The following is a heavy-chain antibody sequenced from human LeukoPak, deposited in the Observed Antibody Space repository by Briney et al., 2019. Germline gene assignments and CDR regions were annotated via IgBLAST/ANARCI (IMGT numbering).Heavy chain of an antibody. V-gene: IGHV1-2*06. J-gene: IGHJ6*03. CDR2: INPNSGGT. CDR1: GYTFTGYY. D-gene: IGHD6-6*01. Sequence: ASVKVSCKASGYTFTGYYMHWVRQAPGQGLEWMGRINPNSGGTNYAQKFQGRVTMTRDTSISTAYMELSSLRSEDTAVYYCARGRIAAAQNYYYYYMDVWGKGTTVTVSS. CDR3: ARGRIAAAQNYYYYYMDV.